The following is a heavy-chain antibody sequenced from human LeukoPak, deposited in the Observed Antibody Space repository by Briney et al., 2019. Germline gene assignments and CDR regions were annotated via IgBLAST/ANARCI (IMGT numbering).Heavy chain of an antibody. CDR2: IYYSGST. V-gene: IGHV4-30-4*01. CDR1: GGSISSGDYY. CDR3: ARDHLYGGNFGRPTHQTYWYFDL. J-gene: IGHJ2*01. D-gene: IGHD4-23*01. Sequence: NPSQTLSLTCTVSGGSISSGDYYWSWIRQPPGKGLEWIGYIYYSGSTYYNPSLKSRVTISVDTSKNQFSLKLSSVTAADTAVYYCARDHLYGGNFGRPTHQTYWYFDLWGRGTLVTVSS.